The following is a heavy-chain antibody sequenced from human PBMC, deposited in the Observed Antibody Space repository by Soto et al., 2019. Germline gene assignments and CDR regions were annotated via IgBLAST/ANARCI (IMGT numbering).Heavy chain of an antibody. D-gene: IGHD6-13*01. V-gene: IGHV1-46*04. CDR2: INPSGGST. Sequence: ASVKVSCKASGYTFTSYYMHWVGQAPGQGLEWMGIINPSGGSTSYAQKLQGRVTMTRYTSTSTVYMELSRLRSEDTAVYYCARDHSSSWYPWTSYFDYWGQGTLVTVSS. CDR1: GYTFTSYY. CDR3: ARDHSSSWYPWTSYFDY. J-gene: IGHJ4*02.